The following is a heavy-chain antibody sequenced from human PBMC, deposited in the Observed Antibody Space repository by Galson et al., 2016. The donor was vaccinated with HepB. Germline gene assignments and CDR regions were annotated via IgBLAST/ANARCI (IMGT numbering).Heavy chain of an antibody. V-gene: IGHV3-15*01. CDR3: VTRGGENN. Sequence: SGFNFADAWMNWVRQAPGKGLEWVGRIKSKTAVGTTDYAAPVKGRFTISRDDSKNTLYLQMNSLKTEDTAMYYCVTRGGENNWGPGTLVTVSS. CDR1: GFNFADAW. J-gene: IGHJ4*02. CDR2: IKSKTAVGTT. D-gene: IGHD2-21*01.